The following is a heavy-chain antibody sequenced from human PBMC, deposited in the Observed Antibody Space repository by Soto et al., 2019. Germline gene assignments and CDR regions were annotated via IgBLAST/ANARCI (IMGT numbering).Heavy chain of an antibody. Sequence: LRLSCAASGFTFSSYGMHWVRQAPGKGLEWVAVISYDGSNKYYADSVKGRFTISRDNSKNTLYLQMNSLRAEDTAVYYCAKGGYDSSDNYGMDVWGQGTTVTVSS. J-gene: IGHJ6*02. D-gene: IGHD3-22*01. CDR1: GFTFSSYG. CDR2: ISYDGSNK. V-gene: IGHV3-30*18. CDR3: AKGGYDSSDNYGMDV.